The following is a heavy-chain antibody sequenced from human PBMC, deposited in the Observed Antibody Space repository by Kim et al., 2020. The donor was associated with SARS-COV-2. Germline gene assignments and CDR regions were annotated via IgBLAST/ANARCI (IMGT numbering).Heavy chain of an antibody. CDR3: ARVGDYDSSGYYRHDAFDI. CDR2: INHSGST. J-gene: IGHJ3*02. CDR1: GGSFSDYY. Sequence: SETLSLTCAVYGGSFSDYYLSWIRQPPGKGLECIGEINHSGSTNYNPSLKSRVTISVDTSKNQFSLKLSSVTAADTAVYYCARVGDYDSSGYYRHDAFDIWGQGTMVTVSS. D-gene: IGHD3-22*01. V-gene: IGHV4-34*01.